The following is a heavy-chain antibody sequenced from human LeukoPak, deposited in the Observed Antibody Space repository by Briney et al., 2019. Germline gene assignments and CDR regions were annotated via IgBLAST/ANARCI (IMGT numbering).Heavy chain of an antibody. D-gene: IGHD2-2*01. CDR2: ISSSSSYI. CDR3: ARSSTSLTGWFDP. CDR1: GFTFSSYN. Sequence: GGSLRLSCAASGFTFSSYNMNWVRQAPGKGLEWVSSISSSSSYIYYADSLKGRFTISRDNAKNSLYLQMNSLRAEDTAVYYCARSSTSLTGWFDPWGQGTLVTVSS. J-gene: IGHJ5*02. V-gene: IGHV3-21*01.